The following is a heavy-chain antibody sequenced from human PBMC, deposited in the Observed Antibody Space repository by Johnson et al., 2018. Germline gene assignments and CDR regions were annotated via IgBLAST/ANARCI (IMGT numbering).Heavy chain of an antibody. CDR2: IRSKAYGGTT. Sequence: VQLVQSGGGLVQXGRSLRLXCTASGFTFGDYAMSWFRQAPGKGLEWVGFIRSKAYGGTTEYAASVKGRFTISRDDSKSIAYLQMNSLKPEDTAVYYCTRAGVDTAMVTFRASFQHWGQGTLVTVSS. J-gene: IGHJ1*01. V-gene: IGHV3-49*03. D-gene: IGHD5-18*01. CDR3: TRAGVDTAMVTFRASFQH. CDR1: GFTFGDYA.